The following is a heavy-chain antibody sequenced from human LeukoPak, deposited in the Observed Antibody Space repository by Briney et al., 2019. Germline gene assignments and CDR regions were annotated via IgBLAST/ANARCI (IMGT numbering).Heavy chain of an antibody. Sequence: PSETLSLTCTVSGGSTSSSNYYWGWIRQPPGKGLEWIGEINHSGSTNYNPSLKSRVTISVDTSKNQFSLKLSSVTAADTAVYYCARKTHYYDSSGYYRGIDAFDIWGQGTMVTVSS. CDR1: GGSTSSSNYY. J-gene: IGHJ3*02. CDR2: INHSGST. D-gene: IGHD3-22*01. V-gene: IGHV4-39*07. CDR3: ARKTHYYDSSGYYRGIDAFDI.